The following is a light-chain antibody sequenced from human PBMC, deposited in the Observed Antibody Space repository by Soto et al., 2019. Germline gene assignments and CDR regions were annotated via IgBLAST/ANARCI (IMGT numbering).Light chain of an antibody. CDR3: GSWDSRLSAYG. J-gene: IGLJ1*01. V-gene: IGLV1-51*01. CDR2: DDN. Sequence: QSVLTQPPSVSAAPGQKVTISCSGSSSNIGGKSVSWYQQLPGTAPKLLIYDDNKRPSGIPDRFSGSKSGTSATLGITGFQTGDEADYYCGSWDSRLSAYGFGTGTKSPS. CDR1: SSNIGGKS.